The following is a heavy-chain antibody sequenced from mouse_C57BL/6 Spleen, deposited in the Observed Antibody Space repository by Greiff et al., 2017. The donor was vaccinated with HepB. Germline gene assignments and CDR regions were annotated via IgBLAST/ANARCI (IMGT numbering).Heavy chain of an antibody. CDR2: IYPGDGDT. D-gene: IGHD1-1*01. CDR1: GYAFSSYW. Sequence: VQLQESGAELVKPGASVKISCKASGYAFSSYWMNWVKQRPGKGLEWIGQIYPGDGDTNYNGKFKGKATLTADKSSSTAYMQLSSLTSADSAVYFCSRDYGSSYDAMDYWGQGTSVTVSS. V-gene: IGHV1-80*01. CDR3: SRDYGSSYDAMDY. J-gene: IGHJ4*01.